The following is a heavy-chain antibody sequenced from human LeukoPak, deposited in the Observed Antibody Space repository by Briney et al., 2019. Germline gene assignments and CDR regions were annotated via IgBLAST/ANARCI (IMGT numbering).Heavy chain of an antibody. V-gene: IGHV4-39*07. D-gene: IGHD1-26*01. CDR3: ARLEKWELLIWFDP. Sequence: SETLSLTCTVSGGSISSSSYYWGWIRQPPGKGLEWIGSIYYSGSTYYNPSLKSRVTISVDTSKNQFSLKLSSVTAADTAVYYCARLEKWELLIWFDPWGQGTLVTVSS. CDR2: IYYSGST. CDR1: GGSISSSSYY. J-gene: IGHJ5*02.